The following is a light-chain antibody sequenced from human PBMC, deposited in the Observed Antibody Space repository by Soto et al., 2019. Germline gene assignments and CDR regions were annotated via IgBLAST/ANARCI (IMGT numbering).Light chain of an antibody. CDR1: SSNIGNNY. Sequence: QSVLTQPTSVSAAPGQKVTISCSGSSSNIGNNYVSWYQQLPGTAPKLLIYDNNKRPSGIPDRFSGSKSGTSATLGITGLQTGDEADYYCGTWDSSLSASYVFGTWTKLTVL. V-gene: IGLV1-51*01. J-gene: IGLJ1*01. CDR2: DNN. CDR3: GTWDSSLSASYV.